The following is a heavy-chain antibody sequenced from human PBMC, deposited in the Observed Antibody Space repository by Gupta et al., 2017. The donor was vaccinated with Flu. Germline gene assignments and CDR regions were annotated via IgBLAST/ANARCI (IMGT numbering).Heavy chain of an antibody. Sequence: EVQLVESGRDLVQPGRSLRLSCTASGFTFGDYAMSWVRQAPGKGLEWVGFIRSKAYGGTTEYAASVKGRFTISRDDSKSIAYLQMNSLKTEDTAVYYCTRTALRGYGMDVWGQGTTVTVSS. CDR1: GFTFGDYA. V-gene: IGHV3-49*04. CDR2: IRSKAYGGTT. D-gene: IGHD5-18*01. J-gene: IGHJ6*02. CDR3: TRTALRGYGMDV.